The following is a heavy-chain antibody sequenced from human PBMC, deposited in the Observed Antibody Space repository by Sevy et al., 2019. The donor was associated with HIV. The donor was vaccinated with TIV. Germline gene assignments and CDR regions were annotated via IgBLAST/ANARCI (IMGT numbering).Heavy chain of an antibody. CDR1: GFTFSSYS. D-gene: IGHD3-22*01. Sequence: GGSLRLSCAASGFTFSSYSMNWVRQAPGKGLEWVSSISSSSSYIYYADSVKGRLTISGDNAKNSLYLQMNSLRAEDTAVYYCARVGTYDSSGYYYWGQGTLVTVSS. CDR3: ARVGTYDSSGYYY. CDR2: ISSSSSYI. V-gene: IGHV3-21*01. J-gene: IGHJ4*02.